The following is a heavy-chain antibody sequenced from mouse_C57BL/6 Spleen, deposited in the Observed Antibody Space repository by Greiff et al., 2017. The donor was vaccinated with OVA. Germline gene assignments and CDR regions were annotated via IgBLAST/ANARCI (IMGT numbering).Heavy chain of an antibody. J-gene: IGHJ2*01. D-gene: IGHD1-1*02. V-gene: IGHV1-82*01. CDR2: IYPGDGDT. Sequence: QVQLQQSGPELVKPGASVKISCKASGYAFSSSWMNWVKQRPGKGLEWIGRIYPGDGDTNCNGKFKGKATLTADKSSSTAYMQLSSLTSEDSAVYFCARGGKGGYFDYWGQGTTLTVSS. CDR3: ARGGKGGYFDY. CDR1: GYAFSSSW.